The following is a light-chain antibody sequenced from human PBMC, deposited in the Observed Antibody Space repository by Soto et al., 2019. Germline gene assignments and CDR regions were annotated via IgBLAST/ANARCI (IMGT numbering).Light chain of an antibody. CDR3: LQHNHFPWT. J-gene: IGKJ1*01. CDR2: GAS. V-gene: IGKV1-17*01. CDR1: QGIRKA. Sequence: QMTQSPSSLSASVGDSVTITCRASQGIRKALGWYQQKPGKAPQRLIYGASFLHTGVPSRFSGSGSGTEFTLTISSLQPEDFATYFCLQHNHFPWTFGQGTKV.